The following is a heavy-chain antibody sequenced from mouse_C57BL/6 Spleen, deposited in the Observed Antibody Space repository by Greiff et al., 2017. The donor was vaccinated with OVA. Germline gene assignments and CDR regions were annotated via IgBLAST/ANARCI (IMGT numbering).Heavy chain of an antibody. D-gene: IGHD1-1*01. CDR1: GYAFSSYW. V-gene: IGHV1-80*01. CDR3: ARTSYYYEKRFAY. J-gene: IGHJ3*01. Sequence: VKLQESGAELVKPGASVKFSCKASGYAFSSYWMNWVKQRPGKGLEWIGQIYPGDGDTKYNGKFKGKATLTADKSYSTAYMQLSSLTSEDSAVYYCARTSYYYEKRFAYWGQGTLVTVSA. CDR2: IYPGDGDT.